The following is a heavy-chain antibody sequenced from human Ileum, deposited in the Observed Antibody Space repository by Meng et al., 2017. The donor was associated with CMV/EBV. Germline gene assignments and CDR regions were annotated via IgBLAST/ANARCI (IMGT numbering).Heavy chain of an antibody. CDR3: ARGPGASTREGFDY. CDR1: GGSLTSYY. V-gene: IGHV4-4*07. J-gene: IGHJ4*02. D-gene: IGHD1-26*01. Sequence: QLQRQGPGPRLLQPSETPSLTCTVTGGSLTSYYWTWIRQPAGKGLEWIGRFYSSDTYNYHPSLDSRVTMSLDTSKNQFSLNLRSVTAADTATYYCARGPGASTREGFDYWGLGTLVTVSS. CDR2: FYSSDTY.